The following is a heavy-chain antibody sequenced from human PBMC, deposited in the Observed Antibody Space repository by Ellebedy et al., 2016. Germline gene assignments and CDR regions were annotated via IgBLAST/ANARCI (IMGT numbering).Heavy chain of an antibody. J-gene: IGHJ3*02. CDR2: IYYSGST. Sequence: LRLXXSVSGGSISSGDFYWTWIRQHPGKGLEWIGYIYYSGSTYYNPSLKSRLIISVDTSKNHFSLKLSSVTAADTAVYYCARSVVVVAATPAFDIWGQGTMVTVSS. D-gene: IGHD2-15*01. CDR3: ARSVVVVAATPAFDI. CDR1: GGSISSGDFY. V-gene: IGHV4-31*03.